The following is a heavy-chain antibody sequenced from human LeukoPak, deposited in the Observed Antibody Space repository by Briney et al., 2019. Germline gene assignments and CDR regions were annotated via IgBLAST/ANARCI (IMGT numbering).Heavy chain of an antibody. Sequence: VGSPRLSCAASGFTFSSYSMNWVRQAPGKGLEWVSSISSSSSYIYYADSVKGRFTISRDNAKNSLYLQMNSLRAEDTAVYYCARVAFLEWQYLYYFDYWGQGTLVTVSS. CDR1: GFTFSSYS. V-gene: IGHV3-21*01. CDR2: ISSSSSYI. J-gene: IGHJ4*02. D-gene: IGHD3-3*02. CDR3: ARVAFLEWQYLYYFDY.